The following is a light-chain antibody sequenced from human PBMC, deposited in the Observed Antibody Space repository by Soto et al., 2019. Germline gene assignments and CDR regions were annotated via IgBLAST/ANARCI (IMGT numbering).Light chain of an antibody. Sequence: QSALTQPASVSGSPGQSITISCTGTSSDVGGYNYVSWYQQHPGKAPKLMIFEVNTRPSGVSNRFSGSKSGNTASLTISGLQTEDEADYYCTSYEGAYSFRVFGGGTKVTVL. CDR1: SSDVGGYNY. J-gene: IGLJ2*01. CDR3: TSYEGAYSFRV. CDR2: EVN. V-gene: IGLV2-14*01.